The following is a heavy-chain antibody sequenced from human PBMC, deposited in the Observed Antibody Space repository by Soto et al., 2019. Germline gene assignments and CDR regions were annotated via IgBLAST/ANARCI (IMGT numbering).Heavy chain of an antibody. V-gene: IGHV3-23*01. CDR3: AKDGLPPLPGAGAIAVAVDY. Sequence: GGSLRLSCAASGFTFSSYAMSWVRQAPGKGLEWVSAISGSGGSTYYADSVKGRFTISRDNSKNTLYLQMNSLRAEDTAVYYCAKDGLPPLPGAGAIAVAVDYWGQGTLVTVAS. J-gene: IGHJ4*02. CDR2: ISGSGGST. CDR1: GFTFSSYA. D-gene: IGHD6-19*01.